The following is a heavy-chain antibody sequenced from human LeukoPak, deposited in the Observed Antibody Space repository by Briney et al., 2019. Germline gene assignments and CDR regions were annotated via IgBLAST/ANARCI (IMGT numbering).Heavy chain of an antibody. CDR1: GLTFSSYN. Sequence: GGSLRLSCAASGLTFSSYNMNWVRQAPGKGLEWVSSISRSSTYISYADSVKGRFTISRDNAKNSLYLQMNSLRAEDTAVYYCAREAAATRQLTNFDYWGQGTLVTVSS. CDR3: AREAAATRQLTNFDY. J-gene: IGHJ4*02. D-gene: IGHD1-1*01. CDR2: ISRSSTYI. V-gene: IGHV3-21*01.